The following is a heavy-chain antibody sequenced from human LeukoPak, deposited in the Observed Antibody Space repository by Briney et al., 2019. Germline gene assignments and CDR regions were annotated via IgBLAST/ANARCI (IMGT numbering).Heavy chain of an antibody. D-gene: IGHD6-19*01. CDR2: ISSSSSYI. CDR3: ARDHSSGWYGY. Sequence: GGSLRLPCAASGFTFSSYSMNWVRQAPGKGLEWVSSISSSSSYIYYADSVKGRFTISRDNAKNSLYLQMNSLRAEDTAVYYCARDHSSGWYGYWGQGTMVTVSS. CDR1: GFTFSSYS. V-gene: IGHV3-21*01. J-gene: IGHJ4*02.